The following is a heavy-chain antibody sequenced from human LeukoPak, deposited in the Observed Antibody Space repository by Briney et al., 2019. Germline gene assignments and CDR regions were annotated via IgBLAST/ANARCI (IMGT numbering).Heavy chain of an antibody. V-gene: IGHV3-48*03. CDR1: GFTFSSYE. CDR3: ARDAPITIYEY. Sequence: TGGSLRLSCAASGFTFSSYEMNWVRQAPGKGLEWVSYISSSGSTIYYADSVKGRFTISRDNAKNSLYLQMNSLRAEDTAVYYCARDAPITIYEYWGQGTLVTVSS. J-gene: IGHJ4*02. D-gene: IGHD3-10*01. CDR2: ISSSGSTI.